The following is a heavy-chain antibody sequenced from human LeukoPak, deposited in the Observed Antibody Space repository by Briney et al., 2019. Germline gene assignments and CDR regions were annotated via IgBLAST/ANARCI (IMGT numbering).Heavy chain of an antibody. Sequence: PGGSLRLSCAASGLTFSSYAMSWVRQAPGKGLEWVSAISASGGRTYYADFVEGRFTISRDNSKNTLYLQMNSLRAEDTAVYYCAKDPVIPAATYLDYWGQGTLVTVSS. CDR3: AKDPVIPAATYLDY. V-gene: IGHV3-23*01. D-gene: IGHD2-2*01. CDR2: ISASGGRT. CDR1: GLTFSSYA. J-gene: IGHJ4*02.